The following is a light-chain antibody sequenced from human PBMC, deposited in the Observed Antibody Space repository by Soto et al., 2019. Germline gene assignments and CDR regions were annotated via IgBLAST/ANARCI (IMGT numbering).Light chain of an antibody. CDR2: DVS. J-gene: IGKJ1*01. V-gene: IGKV3-11*01. Sequence: TQSPSSLSTSVGDRVTLSCRASQYINTRLAWYQHRPGQAPRLLIYDVSNRATDIPARFSGSGSGTDFTLTISSLEPEDLAVYYCQQRSNWPRTFGQGTKVDIK. CDR3: QQRSNWPRT. CDR1: QYINTR.